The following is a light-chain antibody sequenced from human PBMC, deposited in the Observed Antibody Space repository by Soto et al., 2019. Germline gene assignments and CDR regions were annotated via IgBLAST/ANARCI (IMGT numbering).Light chain of an antibody. CDR3: CSYGGYVWV. J-gene: IGLJ3*02. CDR2: DVT. CDR1: KNDIGGYDY. Sequence: QSVLTQPPSASGSPGQSVTISCSGTKNDIGGYDYVSWFQHHPGKVPKLMIYDVTKRPSGVPDRFSASKSGNTASLTISGLQAEDEADYYCCSYGGYVWVFGGGTKVTVL. V-gene: IGLV2-8*01.